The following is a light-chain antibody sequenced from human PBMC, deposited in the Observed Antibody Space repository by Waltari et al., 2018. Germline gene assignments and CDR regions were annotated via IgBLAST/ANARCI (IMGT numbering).Light chain of an antibody. J-gene: IGLJ3*02. CDR2: RNN. Sequence: QAGLTQPPSMSKDLRQTATLTCTGNSNNVGYQGAAWLQQHQGHPPKLLSYRNNDRPSGISERFSASRSGNTASLTITGLQPEDEADYYCSAWDSSLSAWVFGGGTKLTDL. V-gene: IGLV10-54*01. CDR3: SAWDSSLSAWV. CDR1: SNNVGYQG.